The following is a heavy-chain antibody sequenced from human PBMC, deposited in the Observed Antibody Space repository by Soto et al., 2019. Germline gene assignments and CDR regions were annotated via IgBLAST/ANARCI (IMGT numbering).Heavy chain of an antibody. CDR2: IKQDGGEK. CDR3: ARDLKGPWRPHPGNCGMDV. J-gene: IGHJ6*02. Sequence: PTGSLRLSCSASGFTFSSYWMSWVRQASGKGLEWVANIKQDGGEKYYVDSVKGRFTISRDNAKNSLYLQMNSLRAEYTAVYYCARDLKGPWRPHPGNCGMDVWGRGTRVTVYS. V-gene: IGHV3-7*03. D-gene: IGHD5-12*01. CDR1: GFTFSSYW.